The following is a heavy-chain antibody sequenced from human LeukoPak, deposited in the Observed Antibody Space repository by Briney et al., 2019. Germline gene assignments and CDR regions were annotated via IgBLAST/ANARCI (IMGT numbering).Heavy chain of an antibody. V-gene: IGHV3-33*01. D-gene: IGHD6-19*01. CDR2: IWCDGSNK. J-gene: IGHJ6*02. Sequence: GGSLRLSCAASGFTFSSYGMHWVRQAPGKGLEWVAVIWCDGSNKYYADSVKGRFTISRDNSKNTLYLQMNSLRAEDTAVYYCARDVGYSSGWFRDYYYYGMDVWGQGTTVTVSS. CDR3: ARDVGYSSGWFRDYYYYGMDV. CDR1: GFTFSSYG.